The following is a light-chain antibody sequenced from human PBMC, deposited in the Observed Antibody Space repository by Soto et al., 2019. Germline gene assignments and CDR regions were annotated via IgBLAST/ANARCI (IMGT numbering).Light chain of an antibody. CDR1: QSVSRY. CDR3: QQRSNWPPIT. CDR2: GAS. J-gene: IGKJ5*01. V-gene: IGKV3-11*01. Sequence: IVLTQSPDTLSLSPWESATLPCRASQSVSRYLAWYQQKPGQAPRLLIYGASTRATGIPARFSGSGFGTDFTLTISSLEPEDAAVYYCQQRSNWPPITFGQGKRLEIK.